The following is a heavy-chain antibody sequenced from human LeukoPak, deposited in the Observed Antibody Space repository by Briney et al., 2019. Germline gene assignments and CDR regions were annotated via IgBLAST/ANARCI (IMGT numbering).Heavy chain of an antibody. V-gene: IGHV5-51*01. CDR2: IYPGDSDT. CDR3: ARSVGSRFDY. Sequence: GESLKISCQGSGSIFTSYWIGWVRQLPGKGLEWMVIIYPGDSDTRYSPSFQGQVTISADKSIRTAYLQWSSLKASDTAMYYCARSVGSRFDYWGQGTLVTVSS. D-gene: IGHD1-26*01. CDR1: GSIFTSYW. J-gene: IGHJ4*02.